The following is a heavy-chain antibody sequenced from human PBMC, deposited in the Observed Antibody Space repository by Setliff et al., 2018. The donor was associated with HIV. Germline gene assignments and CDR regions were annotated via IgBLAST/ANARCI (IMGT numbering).Heavy chain of an antibody. Sequence: SETLSLTCTVSGYSISSGYYWGWIRQPPGKGLEWIGSIYHSGSTYYNPSLKSRVTISVGTSKNQFSLKLSSVTAADTAVYYCARAMRGVVVTNMYYYYGMDVWGQGTTVTVS. CDR2: IYHSGST. CDR1: GYSISSGYY. J-gene: IGHJ6*02. V-gene: IGHV4-38-2*02. CDR3: ARAMRGVVVTNMYYYYGMDV. D-gene: IGHD2-21*02.